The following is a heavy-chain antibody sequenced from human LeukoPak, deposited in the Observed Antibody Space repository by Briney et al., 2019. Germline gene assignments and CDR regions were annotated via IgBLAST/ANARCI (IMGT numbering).Heavy chain of an antibody. J-gene: IGHJ4*02. D-gene: IGHD3-22*01. CDR2: IYNSGST. V-gene: IGHV4-61*01. Sequence: SETLSLTCTVSGGSVSSGSYYWSWIRQPPGKGLEWIGYIYNSGSTNYNPSLKSRITMSVDTSKNQFSLKLSSVTAADTAVYYCARDGSSGYYFSDWGQGTLVTVSS. CDR1: GGSVSSGSYY. CDR3: ARDGSSGYYFSD.